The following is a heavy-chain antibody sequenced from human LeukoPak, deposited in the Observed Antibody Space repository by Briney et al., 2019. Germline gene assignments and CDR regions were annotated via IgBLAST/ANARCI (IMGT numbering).Heavy chain of an antibody. CDR2: MYHSGST. CDR1: GCSISSGYY. Sequence: SETMSLTCAVSGCSISSGYYWGWIRQPPGKGLEWSGSMYHSGSTYYNPSLKSRVTISVDTSKNQFSLKLSSVAAADTAVYYCARDWAYCGDDCYPGYWGQGTLVSVSS. D-gene: IGHD2-21*02. V-gene: IGHV4-38-2*02. CDR3: ARDWAYCGDDCYPGY. J-gene: IGHJ4*02.